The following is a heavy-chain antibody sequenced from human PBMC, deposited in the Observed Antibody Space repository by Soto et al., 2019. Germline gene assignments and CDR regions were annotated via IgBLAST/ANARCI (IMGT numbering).Heavy chain of an antibody. CDR2: IIPIFGTA. V-gene: IGHV1-69*06. Sequence: QVQLVQSGAEVKKPGSSVKVSCKASGGTFSSYAISWVRQAPGQGLEWMGGIIPIFGTANYAQKFQGRVTITADKSTSTAYMELSSLRSEDTAVYYCARADPRDIVVVVAATPDYYYYGMDVWGQGTTVTVSS. CDR1: GGTFSSYA. J-gene: IGHJ6*02. D-gene: IGHD2-15*01. CDR3: ARADPRDIVVVVAATPDYYYYGMDV.